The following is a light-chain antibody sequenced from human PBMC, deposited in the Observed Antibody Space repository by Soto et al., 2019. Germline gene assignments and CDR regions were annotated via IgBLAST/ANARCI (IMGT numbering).Light chain of an antibody. V-gene: IGKV3-20*01. J-gene: IGKJ1*01. CDR3: QHYGSSPWT. CDR1: QSVSSNY. Sequence: EIVLTQSPGTLSLSPGERATLSCRASQSVSSNYLAWYQQKPGQAPRLLIYDASSRATGIPDRFSGSGSETDFTLTISRLEPEDFALYYCQHYGSSPWTFGQGTKVEIK. CDR2: DAS.